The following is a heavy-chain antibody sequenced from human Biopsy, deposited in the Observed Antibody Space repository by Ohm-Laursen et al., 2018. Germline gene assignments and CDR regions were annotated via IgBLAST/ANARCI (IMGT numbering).Heavy chain of an antibody. J-gene: IGHJ6*02. CDR3: ARATNSTGWPYYYFYGMDV. D-gene: IGHD2/OR15-2a*01. CDR2: IYYSGST. CDR1: GGSISSDY. Sequence: SETLSLTCTVSGGSISSDYLSWIRQTPGKGLEWIGYIYYSGSTNYNPSLKSRVTISVDTSKNQFSLRLNSVTAADTAVYYCARATNSTGWPYYYFYGMDVWGQGTTVTVSS. V-gene: IGHV4-59*01.